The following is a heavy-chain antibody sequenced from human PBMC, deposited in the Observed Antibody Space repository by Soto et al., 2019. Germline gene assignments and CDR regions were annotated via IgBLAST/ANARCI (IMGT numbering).Heavy chain of an antibody. CDR3: ARAATTDVNIVATIPRFFDY. V-gene: IGHV1-3*01. J-gene: IGHJ4*02. Sequence: QVQLVQSGAEVKKPGASVKVSCKASGYTFTSYAMHWVRQAPGQRLEWMGWINAGNGNTKYSQKFQGRVTITRDTSASTAYMERSSLRSEDTAVYYCARAATTDVNIVATIPRFFDYWGQGTLVTVSS. CDR1: GYTFTSYA. D-gene: IGHD5-12*01. CDR2: INAGNGNT.